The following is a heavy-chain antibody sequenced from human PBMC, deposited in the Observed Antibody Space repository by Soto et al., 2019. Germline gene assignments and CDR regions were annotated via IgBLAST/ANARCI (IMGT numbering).Heavy chain of an antibody. CDR2: ISDDGHNK. V-gene: IGHV3-30*18. CDR3: AKDLNVKTYVPYGMDV. D-gene: IGHD3-10*02. CDR1: QLTFNNYA. Sequence: QVQLVESGGGVVQPGRSLSLSCAASQLTFNNYAMHWVRQAPGKGLEWVAVISDDGHNKYYADSVRGRFTISRDNSKSTVYLHMNSLRVDDTAVYYCAKDLNVKTYVPYGMDVWGQGTTVTVSS. J-gene: IGHJ6*02.